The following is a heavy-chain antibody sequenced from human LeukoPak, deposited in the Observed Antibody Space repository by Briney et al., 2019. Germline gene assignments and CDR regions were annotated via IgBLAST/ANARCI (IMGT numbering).Heavy chain of an antibody. CDR3: ARTQGYCSSTSCHPAGYYHYYYGMDV. J-gene: IGHJ6*04. CDR1: GYSFTSYW. Sequence: GESLKVSCKGSGYSFTSYWIGWVRQMPGKGLEWMGIIYPGDSDTRYSPSFQGQVTISADKSISTAYLQWSSLKASDTAMYYCARTQGYCSSTSCHPAGYYHYYYGMDVWGKGTTVTVSS. CDR2: IYPGDSDT. V-gene: IGHV5-51*01. D-gene: IGHD2-2*01.